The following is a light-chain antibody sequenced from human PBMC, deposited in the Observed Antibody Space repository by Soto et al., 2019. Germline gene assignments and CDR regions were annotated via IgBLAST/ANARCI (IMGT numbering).Light chain of an antibody. V-gene: IGKV1-5*01. J-gene: IGKJ1*01. CDR2: DAS. CDR1: QSISSW. Sequence: DIQMTQSPSTLSASVGDRVTITCRASQSISSWLAWYQQKPGKVPKLLIYDASSLESGVPSRFRGSGSGTEFTLTIRSLQPDDFATYSCQQYNSYWTFGQGTKVEIK. CDR3: QQYNSYWT.